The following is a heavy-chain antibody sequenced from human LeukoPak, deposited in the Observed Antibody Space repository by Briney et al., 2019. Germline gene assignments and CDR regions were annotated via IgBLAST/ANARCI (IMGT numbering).Heavy chain of an antibody. V-gene: IGHV4-59*01. Sequence: SETLSPTCTVSGGSISSYYWSWIRQPPGKGLEWIGYIYYSGSTNYNPSLKSRVTISVDTSKNQFSLKLSSVTAADTAVYYCARDAAGTWDNWFDPWGQGTLVTVSS. J-gene: IGHJ5*02. D-gene: IGHD6-13*01. CDR2: IYYSGST. CDR3: ARDAAGTWDNWFDP. CDR1: GGSISSYY.